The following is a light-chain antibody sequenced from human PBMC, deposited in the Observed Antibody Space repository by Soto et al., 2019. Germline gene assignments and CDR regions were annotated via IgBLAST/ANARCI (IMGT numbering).Light chain of an antibody. Sequence: ENVLTQSPGTLSLSPGEKATLSCRASQSVSSSYLAWYQQKPGQAPRLLIHGASSRATGIPDRFSGSGSGTDFPLTISRLEPEDFAVYYCQQYGTSRAFGQGTKVEIK. V-gene: IGKV3-20*01. CDR3: QQYGTSRA. CDR1: QSVSSSY. J-gene: IGKJ1*01. CDR2: GAS.